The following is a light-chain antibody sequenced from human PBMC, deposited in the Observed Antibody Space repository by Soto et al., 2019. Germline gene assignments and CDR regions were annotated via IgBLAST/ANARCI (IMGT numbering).Light chain of an antibody. CDR1: SSDVGGYNY. V-gene: IGLV2-8*01. CDR2: EVS. J-gene: IGLJ1*01. CDR3: SSYAGSNNPNYV. Sequence: QSALTRPPSASGSPGQSVTISCTGTSSDVGGYNYVSWYQQHPGKAPKLMIYEVSKRPSGVPDRFSGSKSGNTASLTVSGLQAEDEADYYCSSYAGSNNPNYVFGTGTKLTVL.